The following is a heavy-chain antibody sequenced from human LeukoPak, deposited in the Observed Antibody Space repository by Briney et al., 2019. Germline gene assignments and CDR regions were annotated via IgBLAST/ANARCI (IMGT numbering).Heavy chain of an antibody. CDR1: GSTFSTDA. J-gene: IGHJ3*02. D-gene: IGHD4-11*01. Sequence: GGSLRLSCAASGSTFSTDAMHWVRQAPGKGLEWVAVISDDGSKIYYADSVKGRFTISRDNSKNTLYLQMNSLRAEDTAVYYCARGQHRVTYSDDAFDIWGQGTMVTVSS. V-gene: IGHV3-30*04. CDR2: ISDDGSKI. CDR3: ARGQHRVTYSDDAFDI.